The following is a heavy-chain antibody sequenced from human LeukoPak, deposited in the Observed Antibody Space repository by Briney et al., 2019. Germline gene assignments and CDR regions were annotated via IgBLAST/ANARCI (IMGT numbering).Heavy chain of an antibody. CDR3: ARAGVTGGLFVGWFDS. V-gene: IGHV3-30*03. CDR2: VSYEASNQ. J-gene: IGHJ5*01. Sequence: GGSLRLSCAASGFTFSSYAMHWVRQGPGKGLEWVAVVSYEASNQYYMDSVKGRFSITRDNSKNTLHLEMNSLRAEDTAVYYCARAGVTGGLFVGWFDSWGQGTLVTVSS. D-gene: IGHD1-20*01. CDR1: GFTFSSYA.